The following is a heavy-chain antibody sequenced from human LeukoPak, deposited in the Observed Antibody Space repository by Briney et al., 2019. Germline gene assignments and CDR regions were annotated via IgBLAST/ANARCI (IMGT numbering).Heavy chain of an antibody. CDR3: ARTAVDYGEKLGIDY. V-gene: IGHV4-59*12. CDR2: IYYSGST. CDR1: GVSISNYY. D-gene: IGHD4-17*01. J-gene: IGHJ4*02. Sequence: ETLSLTCTVSGVSISNYYWSWIRQSPGKGLEWIGYIYYSGSTNYNPSLKSRVTISVDTSKNQFSLKLSSVTAADTAVYYCARTAVDYGEKLGIDYWGQGTLVTVSS.